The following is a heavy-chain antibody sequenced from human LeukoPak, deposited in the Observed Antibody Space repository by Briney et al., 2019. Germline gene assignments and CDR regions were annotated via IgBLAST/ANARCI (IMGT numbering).Heavy chain of an antibody. CDR2: ISSSSSTK. CDR1: GFTFSSYS. CDR3: ARDGYSSSRDFDY. D-gene: IGHD6-13*01. J-gene: IGHJ4*02. V-gene: IGHV3-48*01. Sequence: GGSLRLSCAASGFTFSSYSMNWVRQAPGKGLEWVSYISSSSSTKHYADSVKGRFTISRDNAKNSLYLQMNSLRAEDTAVYYCARDGYSSSRDFDYWGQGTLVTVSS.